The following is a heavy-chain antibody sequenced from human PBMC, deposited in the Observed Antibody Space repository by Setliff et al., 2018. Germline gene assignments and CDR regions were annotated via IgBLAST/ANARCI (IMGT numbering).Heavy chain of an antibody. CDR2: IIPIFGTA. CDR3: ARVGAGRYGGDGDY. V-gene: IGHV1-69*06. D-gene: IGHD2-21*02. J-gene: IGHJ4*02. Sequence: GASVKVSCKASGGTFSSYAISWVRQAPGQGLEWMGGIIPIFGTANYAQKFQGRVTITADKSTRTAYMGLSSLRSEETAVYYCARVGAGRYGGDGDYWGQGTLVTVSS. CDR1: GGTFSSYA.